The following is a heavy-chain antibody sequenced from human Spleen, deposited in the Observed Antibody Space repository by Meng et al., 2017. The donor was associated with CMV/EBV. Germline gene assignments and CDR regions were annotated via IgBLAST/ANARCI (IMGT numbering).Heavy chain of an antibody. D-gene: IGHD2-2*02. J-gene: IGHJ5*02. V-gene: IGHV1-2*02. CDR2: SNPNSGGT. Sequence: FSDCYISWGRQARGQGVEWLGWSNPNSGGTNYAQRYQGGVTVTSDTSISTAYMELSRLESDDTAIYYCARGCSSVSCYRGASWFDPWGQGALVTVSS. CDR3: ARGCSSVSCYRGASWFDP. CDR1: FSDCY.